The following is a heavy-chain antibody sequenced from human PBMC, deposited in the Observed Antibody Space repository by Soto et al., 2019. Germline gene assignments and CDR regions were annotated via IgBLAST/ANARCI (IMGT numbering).Heavy chain of an antibody. Sequence: SETLSLTCAGYGGSLSGYYWSWIRQPPGKGLEWIGEINHSGSTNYNPSLKSRVTISVDTSKNQFSLKLGSVTAADTAVYYCARETGDVWYFDYWGQGTLVTVSS. CDR1: GGSLSGYY. CDR2: INHSGST. V-gene: IGHV4-34*01. D-gene: IGHD7-27*01. J-gene: IGHJ4*02. CDR3: ARETGDVWYFDY.